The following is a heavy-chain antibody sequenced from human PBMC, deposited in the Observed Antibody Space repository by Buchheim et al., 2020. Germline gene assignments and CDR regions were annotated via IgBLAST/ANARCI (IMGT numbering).Heavy chain of an antibody. D-gene: IGHD4-17*01. CDR2: ISAGGGRT. V-gene: IGHV3-23*01. Sequence: EVQLLESGGGLVQRGGSLRLSCGASGFTFSSNAMSWVRKAPGKGLEWVSDISAGGGRTYYSDSVKGRLHFSRDDSKNTLYLQMNSLRAEDSAIYYCAKTVTVGSYYFAYWGQGTL. J-gene: IGHJ4*02. CDR3: AKTVTVGSYYFAY. CDR1: GFTFSSNA.